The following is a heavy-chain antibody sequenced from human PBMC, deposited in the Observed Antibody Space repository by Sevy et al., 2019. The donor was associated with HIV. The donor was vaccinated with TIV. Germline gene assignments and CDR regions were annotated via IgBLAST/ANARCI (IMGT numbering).Heavy chain of an antibody. Sequence: GGSLRLSCAASGFTLSSYAMHWVRQAPGKGLEWVAVIWYDGSNKYYADSVKGRFTISRDNSKNTLYLQMNSLRAEDTAVYYCARGREMATILFIDYWGQGSLVTVSS. J-gene: IGHJ4*02. CDR2: IWYDGSNK. V-gene: IGHV3-33*01. CDR3: ARGREMATILFIDY. D-gene: IGHD5-12*01. CDR1: GFTLSSYA.